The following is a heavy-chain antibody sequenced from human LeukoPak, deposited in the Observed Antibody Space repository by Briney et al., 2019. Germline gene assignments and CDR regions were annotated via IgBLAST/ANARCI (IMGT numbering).Heavy chain of an antibody. J-gene: IGHJ4*02. V-gene: IGHV3-23*01. Sequence: PGGSLRLSCAASGLTFSNYAMNWVRQASGRGLEWVSGITDSGRKTYYADSVKGRFSISRDNSKNTVYLQMNSLRAEDTAVYYCAREGVGYCSSTSCSFDYWGQGTLVTVSS. D-gene: IGHD2-2*01. CDR3: AREGVGYCSSTSCSFDY. CDR2: ITDSGRKT. CDR1: GLTFSNYA.